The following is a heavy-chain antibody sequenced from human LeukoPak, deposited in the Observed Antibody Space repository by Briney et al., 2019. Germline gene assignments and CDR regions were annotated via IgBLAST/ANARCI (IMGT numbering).Heavy chain of an antibody. CDR1: GFTFSDYY. CDR3: ARLLPPIVATSHWFDP. J-gene: IGHJ5*02. V-gene: IGHV3-11*06. CDR2: ISSSSSYT. D-gene: IGHD5-12*01. Sequence: KSAGYLRLSCAASGFTFSDYYMSWIRQAQGQGLEWVSYISSSSSYTNYADSVKGRFTISRDNAKNSLYLQMNSLRAEDTAVYYCARLLPPIVATSHWFDPWGQGTLVTVSS.